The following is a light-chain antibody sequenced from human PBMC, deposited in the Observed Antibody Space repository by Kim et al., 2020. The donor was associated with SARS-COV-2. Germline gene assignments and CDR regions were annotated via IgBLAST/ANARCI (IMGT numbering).Light chain of an antibody. Sequence: EIVLTQSPGTLSLSPGERATLSCRASQSVSSSYLAWYQQKPGQAPRLLIYGASSRATGIPDRFSGSGSGTDFTLTISRLEPEDFAVYYSKQYGSSTLTFGGGTKVDIK. J-gene: IGKJ4*01. V-gene: IGKV3-20*01. CDR2: GAS. CDR1: QSVSSSY. CDR3: KQYGSSTLT.